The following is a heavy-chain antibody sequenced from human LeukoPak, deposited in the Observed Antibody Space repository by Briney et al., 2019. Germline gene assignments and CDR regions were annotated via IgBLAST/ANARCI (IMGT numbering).Heavy chain of an antibody. CDR3: TRDRVAYCGGDCYNFDY. CDR2: LKSKTDGGTA. Sequence: GGSLRLSCAASGFTFSNAWMTWVRQAPGKGLEYIGRLKSKTDGGTADYAAPVKGRFTISRDDSKSIAYLQMNSLKTEDTAVYYCTRDRVAYCGGDCYNFDYWGQGTLVTVSS. V-gene: IGHV3-15*01. J-gene: IGHJ4*02. CDR1: GFTFSNAW. D-gene: IGHD2-21*02.